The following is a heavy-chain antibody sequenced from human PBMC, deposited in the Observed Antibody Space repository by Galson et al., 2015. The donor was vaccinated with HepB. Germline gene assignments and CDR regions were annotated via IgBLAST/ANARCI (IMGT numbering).Heavy chain of an antibody. J-gene: IGHJ4*02. CDR3: ARDAAAGPSDY. CDR2: IWYDGSNK. V-gene: IGHV3-33*01. Sequence: SLRLSCAASGFTFSSYGMHWVRQAPGKGLEWVAVIWYDGSNKYYADSVKGRFTISRDNSKNTLYLQMNSLRAEDTAVYYCARDAAAGPSDYWGQGTLVTVSS. CDR1: GFTFSSYG. D-gene: IGHD6-13*01.